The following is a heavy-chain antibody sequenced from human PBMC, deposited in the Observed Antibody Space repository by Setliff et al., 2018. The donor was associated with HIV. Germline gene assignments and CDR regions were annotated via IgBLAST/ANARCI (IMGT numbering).Heavy chain of an antibody. D-gene: IGHD2-21*02. CDR1: GGTFSSYG. CDR3: AEGGLGGGDYYFDF. CDR2: IVPIFGTA. J-gene: IGHJ4*02. V-gene: IGHV1-69*13. Sequence: SVKVSCKASGGTFSSYGISWVRQAPGQGLEWMGGIVPIFGTANYAQKFQGRVTITADESTSTAYMELKSLRSEDTAVYYCAEGGLGGGDYYFDFWGQGTLVTVSS.